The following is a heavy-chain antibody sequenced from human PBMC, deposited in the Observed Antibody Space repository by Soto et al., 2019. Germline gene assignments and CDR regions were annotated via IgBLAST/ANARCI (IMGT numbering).Heavy chain of an antibody. CDR1: GGSFSGYY. Sequence: SETLSLTCAVYGGSFSGYYWSWIRQPPGKGLEWIGEINHSGSTNYNPSLKSRVTISVDTSKNQFSLKLSSVTAADTAVYYCARGHTYYYGSGSLPSHSYYYYYGMDVWGQGTTVTVSS. CDR3: ARGHTYYYGSGSLPSHSYYYYYGMDV. CDR2: INHSGST. V-gene: IGHV4-34*01. D-gene: IGHD3-10*01. J-gene: IGHJ6*02.